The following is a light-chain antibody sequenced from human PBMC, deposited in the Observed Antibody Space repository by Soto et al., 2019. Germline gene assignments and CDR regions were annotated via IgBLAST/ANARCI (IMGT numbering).Light chain of an antibody. CDR1: QSVSNN. CDR2: YAS. J-gene: IGKJ5*01. V-gene: IGKV3-15*01. CDR3: HQYNNWPPIT. Sequence: ETMMTQSPAPLSVSPGERATLSCRASQSVSNNVAWYQQKPGQAPRLLIDYASTRCTGIPARFSDSGSGKEFTLTISSLQSEDFALYHCHQYNNWPPITCGQGPRLEIK.